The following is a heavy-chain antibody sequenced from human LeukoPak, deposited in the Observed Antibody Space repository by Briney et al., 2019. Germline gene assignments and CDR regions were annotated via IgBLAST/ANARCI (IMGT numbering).Heavy chain of an antibody. V-gene: IGHV3-30*18. Sequence: GRSLRLSCAASGFTFSSYGMHWVRQAPGKGLEWVAVISYDGSNKYYADSVKGRFTISRDNSKNTLYLQMNSLRAEDTAVYYCAKDGYYCSSTSCYAIYYYYYMDVWGKGTTVTVSS. J-gene: IGHJ6*03. CDR2: ISYDGSNK. CDR1: GFTFSSYG. D-gene: IGHD2-2*01. CDR3: AKDGYYCSSTSCYAIYYYYYMDV.